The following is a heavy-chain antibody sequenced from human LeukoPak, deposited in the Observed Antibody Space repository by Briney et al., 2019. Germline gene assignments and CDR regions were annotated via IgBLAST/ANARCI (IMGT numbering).Heavy chain of an antibody. Sequence: GGSLRLSCAASGFTFSSYSMNWVRQAPGKGLEWVSYISSSSTIYYADSVKGRFTISRDNAKNSLYLQMNSLRAEDTAVYYCARGFGRSDYWGQGTLVTVSS. CDR2: ISSSSTI. J-gene: IGHJ4*02. D-gene: IGHD3-10*01. V-gene: IGHV3-48*01. CDR3: ARGFGRSDY. CDR1: GFTFSSYS.